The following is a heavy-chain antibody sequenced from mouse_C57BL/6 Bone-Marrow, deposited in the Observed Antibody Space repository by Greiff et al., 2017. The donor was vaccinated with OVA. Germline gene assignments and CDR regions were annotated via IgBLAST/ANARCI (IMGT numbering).Heavy chain of an antibody. CDR3: TKGYSKYYAMDY. CDR2: IFPETGGT. CDR1: GYTFTDYE. Sequence: QVQLQQSGAELVRPGASVTLSCKASGYTFTDYEMHWVKQTPVHGLEWIGAIFPETGGTAYNQKFKGKAILTADKSSSTAYMELRSLTSEASAVYYCTKGYSKYYAMDYWGQGTSVTVSS. D-gene: IGHD2-5*01. V-gene: IGHV1-15*01. J-gene: IGHJ4*01.